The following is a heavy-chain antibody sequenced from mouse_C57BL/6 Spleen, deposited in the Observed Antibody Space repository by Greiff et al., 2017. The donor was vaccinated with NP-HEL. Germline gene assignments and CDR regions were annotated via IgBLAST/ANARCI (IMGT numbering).Heavy chain of an antibody. D-gene: IGHD1-1*01. CDR3: ARGITTVVATDFDY. J-gene: IGHJ2*01. V-gene: IGHV5-17*01. CDR2: ISSGSSTI. Sequence: EVMLVESGGGLVKPGGSLKLSCAASGFTFSDYGMHWVRQAPEKGLEWVAYISSGSSTIYYADTVKGRFTISRDNAKNTLFLQMTSLRSEDTAMYYCARGITTVVATDFDYWGQGTTLTVSS. CDR1: GFTFSDYG.